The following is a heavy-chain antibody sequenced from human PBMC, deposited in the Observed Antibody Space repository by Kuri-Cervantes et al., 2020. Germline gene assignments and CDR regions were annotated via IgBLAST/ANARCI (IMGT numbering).Heavy chain of an antibody. V-gene: IGHV3-15*01. CDR3: TTDRGVLLWFGEFTDYYFDY. J-gene: IGHJ4*02. Sequence: GESLKISCAASGFTFSNAWMSWVRQAPGKGLEWVGRIKSKTDGGTTDYAAPVKGRFTISRDDSKNTLYLQMNSLKTEDTAVYYCTTDRGVLLWFGEFTDYYFDYWGQGTLVTVSS. D-gene: IGHD3-10*01. CDR2: IKSKTDGGTT. CDR1: GFTFSNAW.